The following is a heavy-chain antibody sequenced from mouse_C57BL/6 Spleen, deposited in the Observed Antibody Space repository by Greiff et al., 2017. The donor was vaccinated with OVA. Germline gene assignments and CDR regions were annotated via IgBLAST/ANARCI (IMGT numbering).Heavy chain of an antibody. Sequence: VQLQQPGAELVKPGASVKLSCKASGYTFTSYWMHWVKQRPGQGLEWIGMIHPNSGSTNYNEKFKSKATLTVDKSSSTAYMQLSSLTSEDSAVYYCASDYGSSYVLDYWGQGTTLTVSS. CDR2: IHPNSGST. D-gene: IGHD1-1*01. CDR1: GYTFTSYW. CDR3: ASDYGSSYVLDY. V-gene: IGHV1-64*01. J-gene: IGHJ2*01.